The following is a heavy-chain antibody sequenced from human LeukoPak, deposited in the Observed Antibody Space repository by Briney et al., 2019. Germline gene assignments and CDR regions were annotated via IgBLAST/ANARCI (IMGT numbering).Heavy chain of an antibody. CDR3: ARVDAAMVLDY. J-gene: IGHJ4*02. CDR1: GGAFSSYA. Sequence: GASVKVSCKASGGAFSSYAISWVRQAPGQGLEWMGGIIPIFGTANYAQKFQGRVTITADESTSTAYMELSSLRSEDTAVYYCARVDAAMVLDYWGQGTLVTVSS. D-gene: IGHD5-18*01. CDR2: IIPIFGTA. V-gene: IGHV1-69*13.